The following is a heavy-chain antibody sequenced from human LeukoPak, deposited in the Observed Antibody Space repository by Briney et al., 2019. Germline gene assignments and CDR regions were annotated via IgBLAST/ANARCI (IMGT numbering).Heavy chain of an antibody. V-gene: IGHV3-48*02. J-gene: IGHJ6*02. CDR1: GFTFSSYS. D-gene: IGHD4-23*01. CDR3: ARVQPPPTVVTPRYYYYGMDV. CDR2: ISSSSSTI. Sequence: GGSLRLSCAASGFTFSSYSMNWVRQASGKGLEWVSYISSSSSTIYYADSVKGRFTISRDNAKNSLYLQMNSLRDEDTAVYYCARVQPPPTVVTPRYYYYGMDVWGQGTTVTVSS.